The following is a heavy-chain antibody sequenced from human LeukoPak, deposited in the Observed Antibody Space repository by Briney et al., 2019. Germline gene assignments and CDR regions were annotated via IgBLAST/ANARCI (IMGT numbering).Heavy chain of an antibody. CDR3: AKDGDTMSGTYNYDMDV. J-gene: IGHJ6*03. CDR1: GFTFSNFG. Sequence: GGSLRLSCAASGFTFSNFGMHWVRQAPGKGLEWVAFIRYDGSNKYYADSVKGRFTISRDNSKNTLYLQMNSLRGEDTAVYYCAKDGDTMSGTYNYDMDVWGKGTTVTIS. V-gene: IGHV3-30*02. D-gene: IGHD1-26*01. CDR2: IRYDGSNK.